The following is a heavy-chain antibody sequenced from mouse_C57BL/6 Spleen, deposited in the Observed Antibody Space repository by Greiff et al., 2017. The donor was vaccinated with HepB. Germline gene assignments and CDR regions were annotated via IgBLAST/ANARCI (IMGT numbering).Heavy chain of an antibody. V-gene: IGHV3-6*01. CDR1: GYSITSGYY. CDR2: ISYDGSN. Sequence: EVKLQESGPGLVKPSQSLSLTCSVTGYSITSGYYWNWIRQFPGNKLEWMGYISYDGSNNYNPSLKNRISITRDTSKNQFFLKLNSVTTEDTATYYCARGYYGSSGMDYWGQGTSVTVSS. J-gene: IGHJ4*01. D-gene: IGHD1-1*01. CDR3: ARGYYGSSGMDY.